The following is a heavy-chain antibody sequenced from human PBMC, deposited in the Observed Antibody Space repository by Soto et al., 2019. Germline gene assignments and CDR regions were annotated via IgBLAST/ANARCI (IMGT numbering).Heavy chain of an antibody. J-gene: IGHJ4*02. V-gene: IGHV1-8*01. Sequence: ASVKVSCKASGYTFTSYDINWVRQATGQGLEWMGWMNPNSGNTGYAQKFQGRVTMTRNTSISTAYMELRSLRSDDTAAYYCARNKFGNTYYDFWSGSSNYYFDYWGQGTLVTVSS. CDR2: MNPNSGNT. CDR3: ARNKFGNTYYDFWSGSSNYYFDY. CDR1: GYTFTSYD. D-gene: IGHD3-3*01.